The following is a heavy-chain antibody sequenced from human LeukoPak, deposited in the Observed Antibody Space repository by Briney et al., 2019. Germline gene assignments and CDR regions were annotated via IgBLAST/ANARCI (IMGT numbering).Heavy chain of an antibody. D-gene: IGHD1-26*01. CDR2: IYYSGST. CDR3: AREGGSFYYYYGMDV. Sequence: SETLFLTCTVSGGSISSYYWSWIRQPPGKGLEWIGYIYYSGSTNYNPSLKSRVTISVDTSKNQFSLKLSSVTAADTAVYYCAREGGSFYYYYGMDVWGQGTTVTVSS. J-gene: IGHJ6*02. V-gene: IGHV4-59*01. CDR1: GGSISSYY.